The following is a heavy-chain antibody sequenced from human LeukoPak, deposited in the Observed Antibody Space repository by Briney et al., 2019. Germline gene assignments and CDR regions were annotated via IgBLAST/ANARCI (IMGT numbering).Heavy chain of an antibody. D-gene: IGHD5-24*01. Sequence: PGGSLRLSCGASGFTVSTNYMSWVRQAPGKGLDFVSAVNAKGDVTFYADSVKGRFTMSRDNSKNTLYLQMNSLRAEDTAVYYCAKEKGDGLPFDYWGQGTLITVSS. CDR3: AKEKGDGLPFDY. J-gene: IGHJ4*02. CDR2: VNAKGDVT. V-gene: IGHV3-23*01. CDR1: GFTVSTNY.